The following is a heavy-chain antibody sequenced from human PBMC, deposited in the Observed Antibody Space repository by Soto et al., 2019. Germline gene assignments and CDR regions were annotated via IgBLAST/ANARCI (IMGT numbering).Heavy chain of an antibody. CDR1: GLTFSSYG. CDR2: ISYDGSNK. CDR3: AKDRDIVVVVAASDAFDI. Sequence: GGSLRLSCAASGLTFSSYGMHWVRQAPGKGLEWVAVISYDGSNKYYADSVKGRFTISRDNSKNTLYLQMNSLRAEDTAVYYCAKDRDIVVVVAASDAFDIWGQGTMVTVSS. D-gene: IGHD2-15*01. J-gene: IGHJ3*02. V-gene: IGHV3-30*18.